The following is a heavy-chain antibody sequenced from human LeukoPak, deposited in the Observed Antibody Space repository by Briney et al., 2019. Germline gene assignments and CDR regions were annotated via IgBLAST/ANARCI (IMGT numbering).Heavy chain of an antibody. V-gene: IGHV1-24*01. CDR1: GYSLSELS. D-gene: IGHD1-26*01. Sequence: ASVKVSCKVSGYSLSELSTHWVRQAPGQGLEWMGGFDPGDGETIYAQKFQGRVTMTEDTSTDTAYLELSSLRSEGTAVYFCATEKDLLLDSWGQGTPVTVSS. CDR3: ATEKDLLLDS. CDR2: FDPGDGET. J-gene: IGHJ5*01.